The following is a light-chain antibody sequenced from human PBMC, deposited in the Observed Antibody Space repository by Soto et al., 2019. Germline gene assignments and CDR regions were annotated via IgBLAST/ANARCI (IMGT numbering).Light chain of an antibody. J-gene: IGKJ4*02. Sequence: GVSVTITCRATQSFSNQLDRFQQKPGKAPKLLIYRISSFQTGVPSLFSGSDYGTDFTLPISSLQSDDVASYYCQQLPRTFGEGTKVDIK. CDR2: RIS. V-gene: IGKV1-27*01. CDR3: QQLPRT. CDR1: QSFSNQ.